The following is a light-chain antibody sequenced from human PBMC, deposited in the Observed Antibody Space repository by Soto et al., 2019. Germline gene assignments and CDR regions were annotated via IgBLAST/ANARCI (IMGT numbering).Light chain of an antibody. Sequence: EIVLAQSPGTLSGSPGDRVTLSCRASQSISINLAWYQHKPGQAPTLLIHAGSTRATGIPARIRCSGSGTESTFTISSLQSEALAVSYCQQRSNCPWTFGQGTKVDIK. CDR1: QSISIN. CDR3: QQRSNCPWT. CDR2: AGS. V-gene: IGKV3D-15*01. J-gene: IGKJ1*01.